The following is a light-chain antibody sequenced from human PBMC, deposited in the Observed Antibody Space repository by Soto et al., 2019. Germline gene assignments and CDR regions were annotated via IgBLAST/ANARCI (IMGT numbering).Light chain of an antibody. V-gene: IGKV3-20*01. CDR3: QQYGSSPPQLT. CDR2: GAS. CDR1: QSVSSSY. Sequence: EIVLTQSPGTLSLSPGERATLSCRASQSVSSSYLAWYQQKPGQAPRLLIYGASSRATGIPDRFSGSGSGTDSTLTISRLEPEDFAVYYCQQYGSSPPQLTFGGGTKVDIK. J-gene: IGKJ4*01.